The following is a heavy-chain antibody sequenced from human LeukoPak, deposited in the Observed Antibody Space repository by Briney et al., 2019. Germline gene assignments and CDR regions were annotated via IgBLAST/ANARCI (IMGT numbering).Heavy chain of an antibody. D-gene: IGHD1-26*01. CDR3: ARGRGRSYYYYMDV. CDR1: GYPFISYG. J-gene: IGHJ6*03. Sequence: ASVKVSCKASGYPFISYGISWVRQAPGQGLEWMGWISAYNDNTNYAQNLQGRVTMTTDTSTTTAYMELRSLRSDDTAVYYCARGRGRSYYYYMDVWGKGTTVTISS. V-gene: IGHV1-18*01. CDR2: ISAYNDNT.